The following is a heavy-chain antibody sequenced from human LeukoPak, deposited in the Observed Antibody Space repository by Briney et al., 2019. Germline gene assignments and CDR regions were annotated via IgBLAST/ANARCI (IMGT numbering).Heavy chain of an antibody. D-gene: IGHD2-2*01. V-gene: IGHV1-46*01. J-gene: IGHJ2*01. Sequence: ASVKVSCKASGYTFTGYYMHWVRQAPGQGLEWMGIINPSGGSTSYAQKFQGRVTMTRDTSTSTVYMELSSLRSEDTAVYYCARDPLVPAARDRSWYFDLWGRGTLVTVSS. CDR2: INPSGGST. CDR1: GYTFTGYY. CDR3: ARDPLVPAARDRSWYFDL.